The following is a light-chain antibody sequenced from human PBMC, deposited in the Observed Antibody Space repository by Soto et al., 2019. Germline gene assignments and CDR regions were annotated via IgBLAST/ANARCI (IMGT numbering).Light chain of an antibody. J-gene: IGKJ1*01. V-gene: IGKV1-5*03. Sequence: DIQITQSPSTLSASVGDRVTITCRASQSINTWLAWYQLKPGRAPKLLIYKASTLESGVSSRFSGSGSGTEFTLTISSLQPDDFATYYCQQYQTYSQFGQGTKVDIK. CDR3: QQYQTYSQ. CDR1: QSINTW. CDR2: KAS.